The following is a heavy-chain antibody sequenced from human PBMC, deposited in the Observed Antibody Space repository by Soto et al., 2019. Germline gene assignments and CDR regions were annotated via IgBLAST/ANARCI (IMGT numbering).Heavy chain of an antibody. D-gene: IGHD3-22*01. CDR2: ISYDGSNK. J-gene: IGHJ6*02. Sequence: QVQLVESGGGVVQPGRSLRLSCAASGFTFSSYGMHWVRQAPGKGLEWVAVISYDGSNKYYADSVKGRFTISRDNSKNTLYLQMNSLRAEDTAVYYCAAYDTDYYYYGMDVWGQGTTVTVSS. CDR3: AAYDTDYYYYGMDV. CDR1: GFTFSSYG. V-gene: IGHV3-30*03.